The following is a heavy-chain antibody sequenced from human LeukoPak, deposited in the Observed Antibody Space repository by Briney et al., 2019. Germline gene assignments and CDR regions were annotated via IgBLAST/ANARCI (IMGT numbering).Heavy chain of an antibody. V-gene: IGHV1-24*01. CDR1: GYTFTSYD. CDR3: ATEWWGY. J-gene: IGHJ4*02. D-gene: IGHD2-15*01. CDR2: FDPEDGET. Sequence: GASVKVSCKASGYTFTSYDINWVRQATGQGLEWMGGFDPEDGETIYAQKFQGRVTMTEDTSTDTAYMELSSLRSEDTAVYYCATEWWGYWGQGTLVTVSS.